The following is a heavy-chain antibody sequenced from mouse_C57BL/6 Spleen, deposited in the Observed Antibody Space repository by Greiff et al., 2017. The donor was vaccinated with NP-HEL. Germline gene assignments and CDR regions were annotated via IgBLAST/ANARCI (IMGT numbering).Heavy chain of an antibody. CDR1: GYSFTGYY. V-gene: IGHV1-31*01. CDR2: IYPYNGVS. CDR3: AREGSNSYYYAMDY. J-gene: IGHJ4*01. Sequence: EVQLVESGPELVKPGASVKISCKASGYSFTGYYMHWVKQSHGNILDWIGYIYPYNGVSSYNQKFKGKATLTVDKSSSTAYMELRSLTSEDSAVYYCAREGSNSYYYAMDYWGQGTSVTVSS. D-gene: IGHD2-5*01.